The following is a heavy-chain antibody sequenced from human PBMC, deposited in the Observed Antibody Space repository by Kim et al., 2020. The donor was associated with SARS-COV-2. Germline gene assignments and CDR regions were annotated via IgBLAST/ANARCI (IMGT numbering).Heavy chain of an antibody. V-gene: IGHV2-5*02. D-gene: IGHD1-26*01. CDR2: IYWDDDK. CDR3: AHRPGLWSGSYFGY. CDR1: GFSLSTSGVG. J-gene: IGHJ4*02. Sequence: SGPTLVNPPQTLTLTCTFSGFSLSTSGVGVGWIRPPPGKALEWLALIYWDDDKRYSPSLKSRLTITKDTSKNQVVLTMTNMDPVDTATYYCAHRPGLWSGSYFGYWGQGTLVTVSS.